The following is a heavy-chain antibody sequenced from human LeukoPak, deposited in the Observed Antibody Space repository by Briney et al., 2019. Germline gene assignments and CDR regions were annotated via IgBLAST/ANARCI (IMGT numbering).Heavy chain of an antibody. J-gene: IGHJ6*03. V-gene: IGHV4-4*07. CDR3: ARNAPQYSNPQVVPYYRDV. D-gene: IGHD4-11*01. CDR1: GGSFSRYY. Sequence: PSETLSLTCSVSGGSFSRYYWSWIRQPAGKGLEWIGRIYISGSTNYNPSLKSRVTMSVDTSKNQFSLKLTSVTAADTAVYYCARNAPQYSNPQVVPYYRDVGGKGTTVTVPS. CDR2: IYISGST.